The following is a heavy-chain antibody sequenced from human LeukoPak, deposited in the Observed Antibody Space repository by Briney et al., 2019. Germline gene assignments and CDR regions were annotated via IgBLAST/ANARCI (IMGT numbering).Heavy chain of an antibody. D-gene: IGHD3-22*01. Sequence: ASVKVSCKVSGYTLTELSMHGVRQPPGKGLEWMGGFDPEDGETIYAQKFQGRVTMTEDTSTDTADMELSSLRSEDTAVYYCATGVYYDSSLYAFDIWGQGTMVTVSS. CDR2: FDPEDGET. V-gene: IGHV1-24*01. CDR3: ATGVYYDSSLYAFDI. CDR1: GYTLTELS. J-gene: IGHJ3*02.